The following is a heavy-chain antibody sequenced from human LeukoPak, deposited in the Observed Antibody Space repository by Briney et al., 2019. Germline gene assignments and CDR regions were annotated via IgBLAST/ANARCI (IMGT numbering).Heavy chain of an antibody. Sequence: ASVRVSCKVSGYTLSQFVMHWVRQAPGKGLEWMGGFDFEDGQTTYAQRFQGRVSMTEDTSTDTAYMELSILSSDDTAVYYCTGHRYDSGWDLGARDYYYYGMDVWGQGTTVTVSS. D-gene: IGHD3-22*01. CDR2: FDFEDGQT. CDR1: GYTLSQFV. V-gene: IGHV1-24*01. CDR3: TGHRYDSGWDLGARDYYYYGMDV. J-gene: IGHJ6*02.